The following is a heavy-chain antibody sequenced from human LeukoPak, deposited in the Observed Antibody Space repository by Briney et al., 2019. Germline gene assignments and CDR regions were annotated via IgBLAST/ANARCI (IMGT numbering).Heavy chain of an antibody. D-gene: IGHD4-17*01. J-gene: IGHJ4*02. CDR3: ITEGDYGDLDY. CDR2: IQSKTDGGTT. Sequence: GGSLRLSCAASGFIFSNAWMNWVRQAPGKGLEWVGRIQSKTDGGTTDYAAPVKGRVTMSRNDSKNTLYLQMNSLKTEDTAVYYCITEGDYGDLDYWGQGTLVTVSS. CDR1: GFIFSNAW. V-gene: IGHV3-15*07.